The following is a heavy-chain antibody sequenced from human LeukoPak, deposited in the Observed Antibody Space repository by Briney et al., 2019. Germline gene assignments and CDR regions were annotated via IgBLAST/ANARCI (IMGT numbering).Heavy chain of an antibody. CDR1: GFTFSTYG. D-gene: IGHD3-22*01. Sequence: PGGSLRLSCAASGFTFSTYGMNWVRQAPGKRLEWVSYISSRSDSVYYADSVKGRFAISRDNAKNSLYLQMNSLRAEDTAVYYCARFYDSSGYYYFDYWGQGTLVTVSS. V-gene: IGHV3-48*04. J-gene: IGHJ4*02. CDR2: ISSRSDSV. CDR3: ARFYDSSGYYYFDY.